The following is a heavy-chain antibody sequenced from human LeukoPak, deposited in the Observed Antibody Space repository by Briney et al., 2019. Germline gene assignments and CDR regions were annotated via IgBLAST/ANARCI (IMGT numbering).Heavy chain of an antibody. Sequence: GRSLRLSCAASGFTFSSYGMHWVRQAPGKGLEWVAVISYDGSNKYYADSVKGRFTISRDNSKNTLYLQMNSLRAEDTAVYYCAKDRDTAMVTAWVPAKGIDYWGRGTLVTVSS. CDR2: ISYDGSNK. CDR3: AKDRDTAMVTAWVPAKGIDY. J-gene: IGHJ4*02. CDR1: GFTFSSYG. V-gene: IGHV3-30*18. D-gene: IGHD5-18*01.